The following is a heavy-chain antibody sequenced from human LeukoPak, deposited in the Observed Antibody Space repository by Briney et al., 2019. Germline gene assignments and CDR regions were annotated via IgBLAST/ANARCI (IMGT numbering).Heavy chain of an antibody. Sequence: GGSLRLSCAASGFTFSNYAMHWVRQAPGKGLEWVTVISYDGPNKYYADSVKGRFTISRDNSKNMLFLQMNSLKPEDTALYYCAKDFAKYCSGGCDFQDWGQGTLVTVSS. J-gene: IGHJ1*01. CDR3: AKDFAKYCSGGCDFQD. V-gene: IGHV3-30*18. CDR1: GFTFSNYA. CDR2: ISYDGPNK. D-gene: IGHD2-15*01.